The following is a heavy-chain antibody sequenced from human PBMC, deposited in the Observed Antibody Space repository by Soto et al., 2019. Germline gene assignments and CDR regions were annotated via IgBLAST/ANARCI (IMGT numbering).Heavy chain of an antibody. CDR2: ISAYNGNT. CDR1: GYTFSSYG. Sequence: QVQLVQSGAEVKKPGASVKVSCRASGYTFSSYGISWVRQAPGQRLEWMGWISAYNGNTRSPQKFQRRLTMTTETSTSTAYMELRSLRSDDTAVYYCARASHSGSYSSDDAFDIWGQGTMVTASS. D-gene: IGHD1-26*01. J-gene: IGHJ3*02. CDR3: ARASHSGSYSSDDAFDI. V-gene: IGHV1-18*01.